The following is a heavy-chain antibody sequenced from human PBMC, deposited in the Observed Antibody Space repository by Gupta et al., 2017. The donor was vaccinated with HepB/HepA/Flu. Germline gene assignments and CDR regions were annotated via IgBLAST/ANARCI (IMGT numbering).Heavy chain of an antibody. CDR1: GFIFRSDW. J-gene: IGHJ6*02. D-gene: IGHD1-7*01. V-gene: IGHV3-7*03. CDR3: ARRVVNYIALDG. Sequence: EVQLEESGGGLVQPGGSLMLSCSASGFIFRSDWMNGVRQAPGKGRQWVAAIKDDGTVQYYADSVKGRFTVSRDNAKNSVYLQMSSLRVDDTAVYYCARRVVNYIALDGWGQGTTVTVSS. CDR2: IKDDGTVQ.